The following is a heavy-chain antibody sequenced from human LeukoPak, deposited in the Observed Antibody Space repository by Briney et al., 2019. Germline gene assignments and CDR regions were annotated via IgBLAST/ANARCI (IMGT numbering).Heavy chain of an antibody. Sequence: ASVKVSCKASGYTFTGYYIHWVRQAPGQGLEWMGWINPNSGDTNYAPKFQGRVTMTEDTSTDTAYMELSSLRSEDTAVYYCGANYYDSSGYYPIGYWGQGTLVTVSS. V-gene: IGHV1-2*02. CDR2: INPNSGDT. CDR3: GANYYDSSGYYPIGY. CDR1: GYTFTGYY. D-gene: IGHD3-22*01. J-gene: IGHJ4*02.